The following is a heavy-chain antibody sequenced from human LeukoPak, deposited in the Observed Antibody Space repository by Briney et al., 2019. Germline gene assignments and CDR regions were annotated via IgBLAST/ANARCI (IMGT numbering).Heavy chain of an antibody. V-gene: IGHV1-18*01. CDR2: ISAYNGNT. J-gene: IGHJ4*02. Sequence: ASVKVSCKASGYTFTSYGISWVRQAPGQGFEWMGWISAYNGNTNYAQKLQGRVTMTTDTSTSTAYMELRSLRSDDTAVYYCARDPWDYYDSSGFDYWGQGTLVTVSS. CDR1: GYTFTSYG. D-gene: IGHD3-22*01. CDR3: ARDPWDYYDSSGFDY.